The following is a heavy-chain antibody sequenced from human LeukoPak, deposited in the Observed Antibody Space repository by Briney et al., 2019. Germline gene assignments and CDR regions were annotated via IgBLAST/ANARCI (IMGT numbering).Heavy chain of an antibody. CDR1: GFTFSSYG. Sequence: GRSLRLSCAASGFTFSSYGMHWVRQASGKGLEWVAVILFDGSNKYHADSVKGRFTISRDNAQNSVYLEMSSLRADDTAVYYCARGHYGMDVWGQGTTVTVSS. J-gene: IGHJ6*02. CDR2: ILFDGSNK. V-gene: IGHV3-30*03. CDR3: ARGHYGMDV.